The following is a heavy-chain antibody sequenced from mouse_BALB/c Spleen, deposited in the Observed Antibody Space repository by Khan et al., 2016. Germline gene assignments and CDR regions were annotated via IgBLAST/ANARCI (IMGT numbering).Heavy chain of an antibody. CDR2: IDPENGDT. CDR1: GFNIKDYY. CDR3: YAEVRRGYVDC. J-gene: IGHJ2*01. V-gene: IGHV14-4*02. Sequence: EVQLQESGAELVRSGASVKLSCTASGFNIKDYYMHWVKQRPEQGLEWIGWIDPENGDTEFAPKFQGKATMTADTSSNTAYLHLSSLTSEDTAVYYCYAEVRRGYVDCWGQGTTLTVSS.